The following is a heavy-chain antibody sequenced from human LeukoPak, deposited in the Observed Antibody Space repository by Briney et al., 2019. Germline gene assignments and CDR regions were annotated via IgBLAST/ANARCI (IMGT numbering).Heavy chain of an antibody. CDR2: IIPILGIA. V-gene: IGHV1-69*04. Sequence: GASVKVSCKASGGTFGSYAISWVRQAPGQGLEWMGRIIPILGIANYAQKFQGRVTITADKSTSTAYMELTRLNSDDTAVYYCAKNMGYGDYWYFDLWGRGTLVTVSS. D-gene: IGHD4-17*01. CDR1: GGTFGSYA. J-gene: IGHJ2*01. CDR3: AKNMGYGDYWYFDL.